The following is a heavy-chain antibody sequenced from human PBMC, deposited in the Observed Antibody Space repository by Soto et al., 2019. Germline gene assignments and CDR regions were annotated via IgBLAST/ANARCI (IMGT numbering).Heavy chain of an antibody. D-gene: IGHD5-12*01. Sequence: QVQLQESGPGLVKPSQTLSLTCTVSGGSISSGGYYWSWIRQHPGKGLEWIGYIYYSGSTYYNPSLKRRVTIAVDTSKNQFSLKLSSVTAADTAVYYCAREGYSGYDTPFDYWGQGTLVTVSS. J-gene: IGHJ4*02. CDR2: IYYSGST. CDR1: GGSISSGGYY. CDR3: AREGYSGYDTPFDY. V-gene: IGHV4-31*03.